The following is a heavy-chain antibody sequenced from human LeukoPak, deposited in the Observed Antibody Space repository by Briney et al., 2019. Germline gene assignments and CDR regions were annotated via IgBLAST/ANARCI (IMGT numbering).Heavy chain of an antibody. Sequence: GGSLRLSCAASGFTLSHYWMHWVRQGPGKGLVWVSLIQNDGSTTNYADSVKGRFTISRDNAKNTLYLQMNSLRDEDTAVYYCARGGYPGAFDYWGRGTLVTVSS. CDR1: GFTLSHYW. CDR3: ARGGYPGAFDY. D-gene: IGHD5-12*01. V-gene: IGHV3-74*01. J-gene: IGHJ4*02. CDR2: IQNDGSTT.